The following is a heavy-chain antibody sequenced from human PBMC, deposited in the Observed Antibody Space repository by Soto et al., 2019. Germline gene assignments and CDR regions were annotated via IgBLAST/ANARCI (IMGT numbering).Heavy chain of an antibody. Sequence: EVQLVESGGGLVQPGGSLRLSCAASGFPFSSYSMNWVRQAPGKGLEWVSYISSSSSTIYYADSVKGRFTISRDNAKNSLYLQMNSLRAEDTAVYYCASLNSDYPFDYWGQGTLVTVSS. J-gene: IGHJ4*02. CDR1: GFPFSSYS. V-gene: IGHV3-48*01. CDR2: ISSSSSTI. D-gene: IGHD5-12*01. CDR3: ASLNSDYPFDY.